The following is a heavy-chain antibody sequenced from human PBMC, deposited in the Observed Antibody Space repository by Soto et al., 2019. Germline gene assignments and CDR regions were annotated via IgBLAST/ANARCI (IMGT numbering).Heavy chain of an antibody. CDR3: AKGDSSGYYPYYYYGMDV. CDR2: ISSSSRTI. D-gene: IGHD3-22*01. V-gene: IGHV3-48*01. Sequence: PGGSLRLSCAASGFTFSSYSMNWVRQAPGKGLEWVSYISSSSRTIYYADSVKGRFTISRDNSKNTLYLQMNSLRAEDTAVYYCAKGDSSGYYPYYYYGMDVWGQGTTVTVSS. J-gene: IGHJ6*02. CDR1: GFTFSSYS.